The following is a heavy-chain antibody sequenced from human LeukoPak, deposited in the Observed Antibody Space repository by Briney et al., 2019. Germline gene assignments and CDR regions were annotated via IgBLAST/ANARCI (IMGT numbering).Heavy chain of an antibody. V-gene: IGHV4-39*01. CDR1: GGSISSSSYY. D-gene: IGHD6-13*01. J-gene: IGHJ4*02. Sequence: SETLSLTCTVSGGSISSSSYYWGWIRQPPGKGLEWIGSIYYSGSTYYNPSLKSRVTISVDTSKNQFSLKLSSVTAADTAVYYCARRGPEIAAAGTHYFDYWGQGTLVTVSS. CDR2: IYYSGST. CDR3: ARRGPEIAAAGTHYFDY.